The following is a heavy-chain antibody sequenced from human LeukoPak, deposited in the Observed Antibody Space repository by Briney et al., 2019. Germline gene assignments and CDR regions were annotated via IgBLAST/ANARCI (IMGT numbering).Heavy chain of an antibody. V-gene: IGHV4-34*01. J-gene: IGHJ4*02. CDR1: GGSFSGYY. D-gene: IGHD1-26*01. Sequence: SETLSLTCAVYGGSFSGYYWSWIRQPPGKGLDWIGEIIHSGGTNYNPSLKSRVTISVDTSKNQFSLNLNSINAAGTAVYYCARGLGGSYYFDHWGQGTLVTVSS. CDR3: ARGLGGSYYFDH. CDR2: IIHSGGT.